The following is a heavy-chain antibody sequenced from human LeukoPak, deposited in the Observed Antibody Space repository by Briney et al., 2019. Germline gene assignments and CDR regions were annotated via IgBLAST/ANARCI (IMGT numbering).Heavy chain of an antibody. D-gene: IGHD5-12*01. CDR2: ISGDGGTT. Sequence: GGSLRLSCAASGFTFSSYAMNWVRQAPGEGLEWVSGISGDGGTTYHADSVKGRFTISRDNSKNTLYLQMNSLRAEDTAVYYCTKRGTPRTFDCWGQGTLVTVSS. V-gene: IGHV3-23*01. J-gene: IGHJ4*02. CDR1: GFTFSSYA. CDR3: TKRGTPRTFDC.